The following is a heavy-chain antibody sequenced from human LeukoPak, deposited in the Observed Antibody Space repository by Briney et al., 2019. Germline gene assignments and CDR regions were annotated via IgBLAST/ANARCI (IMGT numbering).Heavy chain of an antibody. CDR3: AKDPYSSSSRYYYYGMDV. D-gene: IGHD6-6*01. Sequence: GGSLRLSCEASGFTFTSYAMSWVRQAPGKRLEWVSSISASGGTTYYADSVKGRFSISRDNSKNTLYLQMNSLRAEDTAIYYCAKDPYSSSSRYYYYGMDVWGQGTTVTVSS. J-gene: IGHJ6*02. V-gene: IGHV3-23*01. CDR2: ISASGGTT. CDR1: GFTFTSYA.